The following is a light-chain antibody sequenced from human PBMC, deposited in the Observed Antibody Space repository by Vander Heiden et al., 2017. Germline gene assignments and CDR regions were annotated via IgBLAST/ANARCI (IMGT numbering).Light chain of an antibody. CDR1: QSVSSNY. CDR2: GAS. CDR3: HYGCPPHIT. V-gene: IGKV3-20*01. J-gene: IGKJ3*01. Sequence: ENVLSHSPGPLSLSLGESATLSCSASQSVSSNYLAWYHHKPGQAPRLLIYGASNRAAGIPVRFSGSGSGTDFTLTISRLEPEDFAVYFCHYGCPPHITFGRGTKVDIK.